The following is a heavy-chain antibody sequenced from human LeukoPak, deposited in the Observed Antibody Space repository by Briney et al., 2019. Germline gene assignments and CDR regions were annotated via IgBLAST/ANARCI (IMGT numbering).Heavy chain of an antibody. CDR3: ARVQNSYYYYYDMDV. Sequence: GGSLRLSCAASGFTFSSYAMHWVRQAPGKGLEWVAVISYDGSNKYYADSVKGRFTISRDNSKNTLYLQMNSLRAEDTAVYYCARVQNSYYYYYDMDVWGQGTTVTVSS. J-gene: IGHJ6*02. CDR1: GFTFSSYA. V-gene: IGHV3-30-3*01. D-gene: IGHD2-21*01. CDR2: ISYDGSNK.